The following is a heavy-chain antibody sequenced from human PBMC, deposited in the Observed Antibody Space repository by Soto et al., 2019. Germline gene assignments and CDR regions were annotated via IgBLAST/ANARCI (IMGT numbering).Heavy chain of an antibody. Sequence: QVQLQESGPGLVKPSQTLSLTCTVSGGSISSGGYYWSWIRQHPGKGLEWIGYIYNSGSTYYNPSPXSXXTISADTSKNQFSLKLSSVTAADTAVYHCARDPAPWGQGTLVTVSS. J-gene: IGHJ5*02. CDR3: ARDPAP. CDR1: GGSISSGGYY. CDR2: IYNSGST. V-gene: IGHV4-31*03.